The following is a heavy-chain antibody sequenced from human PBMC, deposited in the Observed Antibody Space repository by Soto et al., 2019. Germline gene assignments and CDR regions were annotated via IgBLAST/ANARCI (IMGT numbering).Heavy chain of an antibody. CDR1: GVTFCDYD. Sequence: PGGSLGLSCAASGVTFCDYDMGGIRQNPGKGLEWVSYISSSSSYTNYADSVKGRFTISRDNAKNSLYLQMNSLRAEDTAVYYCARSLGYCSGGSCSTTQVYYFDYWGQGTLVTVSS. J-gene: IGHJ4*02. CDR3: ARSLGYCSGGSCSTTQVYYFDY. CDR2: ISSSSSYT. V-gene: IGHV3-11*06. D-gene: IGHD2-15*01.